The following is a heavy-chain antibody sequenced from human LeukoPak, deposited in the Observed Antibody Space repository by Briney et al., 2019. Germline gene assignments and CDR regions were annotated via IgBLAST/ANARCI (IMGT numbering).Heavy chain of an antibody. Sequence: SETLSLTCTVSGSMYNYYWSWIRQPPGKGLEWIGYIYYSGSTNYNPSLKSRVTISVDTSKNQFSLKLSSVTAADTAVYYCARQVIIGYYYYGMDVWGQGTTVTVSS. CDR3: ARQVIIGYYYYGMDV. V-gene: IGHV4-59*01. CDR1: GSMYNYY. D-gene: IGHD3-3*01. J-gene: IGHJ6*02. CDR2: IYYSGST.